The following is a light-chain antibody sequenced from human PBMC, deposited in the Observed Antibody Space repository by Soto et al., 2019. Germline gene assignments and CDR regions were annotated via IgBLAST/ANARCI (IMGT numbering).Light chain of an antibody. V-gene: IGKV3-11*01. CDR1: QSVSSY. CDR3: QQRSNWPPWT. Sequence: EIVLTQSPATLSLSPGERATLSCRASQSVSSYLAWYQQKPGQAPRLLIYDASNRATGIPARFSGSGSGTDFTLPTSSREPEDFAVNYCQQRSNWPPWTFGQGTKVEIK. CDR2: DAS. J-gene: IGKJ1*01.